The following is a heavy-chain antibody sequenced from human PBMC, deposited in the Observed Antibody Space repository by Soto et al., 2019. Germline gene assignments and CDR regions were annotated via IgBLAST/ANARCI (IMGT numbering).Heavy chain of an antibody. D-gene: IGHD3-16*01. J-gene: IGHJ4*02. V-gene: IGHV4-59*01. CDR3: ASVTFGGIVLAH. CDR2: IYFNGNT. CDR1: AASFSKYY. Sequence: LSLTCTVSAASFSKYYWTWIRQPPGKGLEWIGYIYFNGNTKYNPSLEGRLNISIDTSKKEFSLKLTSVTAADAAVYYCASVTFGGIVLAHWGQGTLVTVSS.